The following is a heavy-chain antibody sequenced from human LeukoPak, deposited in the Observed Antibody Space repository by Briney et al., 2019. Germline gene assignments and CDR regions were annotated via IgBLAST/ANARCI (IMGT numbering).Heavy chain of an antibody. CDR1: GFTFSDSV. CDR2: IRSKTKSGET. J-gene: IGHJ4*01. D-gene: IGHD3-3*01. CDR3: TSPAHDFDIWSGYYSL. V-gene: IGHV3-73*01. Sequence: GGSLRLSCYVSGFTFSDSVIHWVRHAAGKGLEWVGRIRSKTKSGETAYAASVKGRFTISRDDSKDTAYLQMNSLKPEDTAVYYCTSPAHDFDIWSGYYSLWGHGTQITVSS.